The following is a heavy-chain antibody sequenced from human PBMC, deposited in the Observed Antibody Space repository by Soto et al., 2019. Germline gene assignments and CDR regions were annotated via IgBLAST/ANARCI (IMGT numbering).Heavy chain of an antibody. CDR2: ITGSGGST. CDR3: AYCSSTSCYRVGYYYYYYMDV. Sequence: GGSLRLSCAASGFIFSSYAMNWVRQAPGKGLEWVSSITGSGGSTYYADSVKGRFTISRDNSKNTLYLQMNSLRAEDTAVYYCAYCSSTSCYRVGYYYYYYMDVWGKGTTVTVSS. V-gene: IGHV3-23*01. CDR1: GFIFSSYA. D-gene: IGHD2-2*02. J-gene: IGHJ6*03.